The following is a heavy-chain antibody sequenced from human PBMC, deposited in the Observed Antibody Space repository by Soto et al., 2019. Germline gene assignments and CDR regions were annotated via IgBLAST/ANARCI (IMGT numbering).Heavy chain of an antibody. D-gene: IGHD3-9*01. J-gene: IGHJ4*02. Sequence: LRLSCAASGFTSSSYAMSWVRQAPGKGLEWVSAISGSGSNTYYADSVKGRFTISRDNSKNTLFLQMNSLRAEDTAVYYCAKALRYFDWLLGFDYWGQGTLVTVSS. CDR1: GFTSSSYA. CDR3: AKALRYFDWLLGFDY. CDR2: ISGSGSNT. V-gene: IGHV3-23*01.